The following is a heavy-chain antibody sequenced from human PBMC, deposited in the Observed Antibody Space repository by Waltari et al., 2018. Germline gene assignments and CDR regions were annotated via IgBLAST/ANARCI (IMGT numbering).Heavy chain of an antibody. J-gene: IGHJ4*02. CDR2: IWYDGSNK. Sequence: QVQLVESGGGVVQPGRSLRLSCAASGFTFSSYGMHWVRQAPGKGLEWVAVIWYDGSNKYYADSVKCRFTISRDNSKNTLYLQMNSLRAEDTAMYYCAKSGSSAALHYWGQGTLVTVSS. D-gene: IGHD6-13*01. CDR1: GFTFSSYG. V-gene: IGHV3-30*18. CDR3: AKSGSSAALHY.